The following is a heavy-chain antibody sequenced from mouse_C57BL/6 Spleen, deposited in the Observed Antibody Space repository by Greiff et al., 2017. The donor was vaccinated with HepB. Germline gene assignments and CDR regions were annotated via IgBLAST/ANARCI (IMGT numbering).Heavy chain of an antibody. CDR3: ARGWDYEDYFDY. CDR2: INPYNGGT. Sequence: EVQLQQSGPVLVKPGASVKMSCKASGYTFTDYYMNWVKQSHGKSLEWIGVINPYNGGTSYNQKFKGKATLTVDKSSSTAYMELNSLTSEDSAVYYCARGWDYEDYFDYWGQGTTLTVSS. D-gene: IGHD2-4*01. V-gene: IGHV1-19*01. CDR1: GYTFTDYY. J-gene: IGHJ2*01.